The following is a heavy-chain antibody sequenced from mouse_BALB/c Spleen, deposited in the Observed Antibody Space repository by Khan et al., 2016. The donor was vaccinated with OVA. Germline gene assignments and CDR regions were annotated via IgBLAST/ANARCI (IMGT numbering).Heavy chain of an antibody. CDR3: ARTARINY. CDR1: GYSITSGYG. CDR2: ISYSGST. J-gene: IGHJ2*01. D-gene: IGHD1-2*01. Sequence: EVQLQESGPGLVKPSQSLSLTCTVTGYSITSGYGWNWIRQFPGNKLEWMGYISYSGSTNYNPYLKSRIPFTPHTSKNQFFLQLNSVTTEDDDTYYCARTARINYWGQGTTLTVSS. V-gene: IGHV3-2*02.